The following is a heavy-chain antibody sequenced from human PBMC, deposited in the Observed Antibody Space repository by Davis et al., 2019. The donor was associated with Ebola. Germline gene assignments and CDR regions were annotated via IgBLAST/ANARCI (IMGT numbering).Heavy chain of an antibody. J-gene: IGHJ4*02. Sequence: GGSLRLSCQGSGYSFTSYWIGWVRQLPGKGLERMGIIYPGDSDTRYSPSFQGQVTISADKSISTAYLQWSSLKASDTAMYYCASPFMIPPHWGQGTLVTVSS. CDR1: GYSFTSYW. D-gene: IGHD3-16*01. CDR3: ASPFMIPPH. CDR2: IYPGDSDT. V-gene: IGHV5-51*01.